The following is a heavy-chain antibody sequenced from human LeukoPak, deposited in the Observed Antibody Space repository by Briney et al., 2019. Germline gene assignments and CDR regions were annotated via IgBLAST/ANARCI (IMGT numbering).Heavy chain of an antibody. D-gene: IGHD3-16*01. V-gene: IGHV3-74*01. CDR3: ARDRGINWFDP. CDR2: INTDGTNT. Sequence: PGGSLRLSCAASGYTFTNYWMHWVRQAPGEGLVWFSRINTDGTNTVYADPVRGRFTVSRDNAKNTLYLQMDSLRAEDTAVYYCARDRGINWFDPWGQGTLVAVSS. J-gene: IGHJ5*02. CDR1: GYTFTNYW.